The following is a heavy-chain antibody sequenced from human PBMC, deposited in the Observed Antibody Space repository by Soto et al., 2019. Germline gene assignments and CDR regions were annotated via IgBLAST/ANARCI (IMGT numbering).Heavy chain of an antibody. Sequence: VKVSCKASGYTFTSYGISWVRQAPGQGLEWMGWISAYNGNTNYAQKLQGRVTMTTDTSTSTAYMELRSLRSDDTAVYYCAIWYYYDSSGSYGMDVWGQGTTVTVSS. D-gene: IGHD3-22*01. V-gene: IGHV1-18*04. CDR2: ISAYNGNT. CDR3: AIWYYYDSSGSYGMDV. CDR1: GYTFTSYG. J-gene: IGHJ6*02.